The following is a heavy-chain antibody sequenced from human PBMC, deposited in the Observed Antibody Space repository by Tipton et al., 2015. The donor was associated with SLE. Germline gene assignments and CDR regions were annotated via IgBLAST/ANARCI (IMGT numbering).Heavy chain of an antibody. D-gene: IGHD5-24*01. V-gene: IGHV1-46*02. Sequence: QSGPEVKKPGASVKVSCKASGYTFNSNYIHWVRQAPGQGLEWMGMINPSGGGTSYAQKFQGRVTMTRDTSTSTVHMEVSSLRSEDTAVYYCARDKMATTYFDYWGQGTLVTVSA. CDR2: INPSGGGT. CDR3: ARDKMATTYFDY. J-gene: IGHJ4*02. CDR1: GYTFNSNY.